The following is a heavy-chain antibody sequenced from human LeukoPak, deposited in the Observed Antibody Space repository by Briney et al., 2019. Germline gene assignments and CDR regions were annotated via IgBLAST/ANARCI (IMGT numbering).Heavy chain of an antibody. CDR1: GFTFSSYG. V-gene: IGHV3-48*01. CDR3: AKDSRDGYNSGGYFDY. CDR2: ISSSSSTI. Sequence: GGSLRLSCAASGFTFSSYGMTWVRQAPGKGLEWVSYISSSSSTIYYADSVKGRFTISRDNAKNTLYLQMNSLRAEDTAVYYCAKDSRDGYNSGGYFDYWGQGTLVTVSS. J-gene: IGHJ4*02. D-gene: IGHD5-24*01.